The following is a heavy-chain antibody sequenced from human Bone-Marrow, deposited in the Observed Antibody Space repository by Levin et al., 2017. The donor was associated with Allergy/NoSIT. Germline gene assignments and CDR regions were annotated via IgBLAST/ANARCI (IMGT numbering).Heavy chain of an antibody. CDR3: ARVVPAALSGDDY. Sequence: SETLSLTCTVSGGSVSSGSYYWSWIRQPPGKGLEWIGNFYRGGSTNYNPSLKSRVTISVDTSKNQFSLKLTSVTAADTAVYYCARVVPAALSGDDYWGQGILVTVSS. J-gene: IGHJ4*02. CDR2: FYRGGST. CDR1: GGSVSSGSYY. D-gene: IGHD2-2*01. V-gene: IGHV4-61*01.